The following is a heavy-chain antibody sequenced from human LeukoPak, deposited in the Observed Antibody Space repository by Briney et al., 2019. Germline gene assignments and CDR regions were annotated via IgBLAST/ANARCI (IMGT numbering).Heavy chain of an antibody. V-gene: IGHV4-34*01. Sequence: SETLSLTCAVCGGSFSGYYWSWIRQPPGKGLEWIEEINHSGSTNYNPSLKSRVTISVDTSKNQFSLKLSSVTAADTAVYYCARQQVVVVFDYWGQGTLVTVSS. D-gene: IGHD6-13*01. CDR1: GGSFSGYY. CDR3: ARQQVVVVFDY. CDR2: INHSGST. J-gene: IGHJ4*02.